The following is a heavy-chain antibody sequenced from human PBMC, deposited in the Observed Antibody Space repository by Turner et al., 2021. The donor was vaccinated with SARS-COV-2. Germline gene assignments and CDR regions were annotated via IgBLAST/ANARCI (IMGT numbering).Heavy chain of an antibody. CDR2: VNQDKSEK. J-gene: IGHJ2*01. CDR3: ARQLWLRWYFDL. V-gene: IGHV3-7*01. CDR1: GFTFSCYW. Sequence: VQLVEAGGGLVQPGGCLRLSCAASGFTFSCYWMSWVRQAPGKGLKWVAMVNQDKSEKYYVYSVKGRFTISRDNAKNSLYLQMNSLRAEDTAVYYCARQLWLRWYFDLWGRGTLVTVSS. D-gene: IGHD5-18*01.